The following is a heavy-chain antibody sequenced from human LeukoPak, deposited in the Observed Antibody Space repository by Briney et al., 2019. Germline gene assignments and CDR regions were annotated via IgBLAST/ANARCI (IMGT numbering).Heavy chain of an antibody. CDR1: GFTVSSNY. CDR2: IYSGGST. J-gene: IGHJ4*02. D-gene: IGHD5-12*01. Sequence: GGSLRLSCAASGFTVSSNYMSWVRQAPGKGLEWVSVIYSGGSTYYADSVKGRFTISRDNSKNTLYPQMNSLRAEDTAVYYCASGYDSHGSLDYWGQGTLVTVSS. V-gene: IGHV3-53*01. CDR3: ASGYDSHGSLDY.